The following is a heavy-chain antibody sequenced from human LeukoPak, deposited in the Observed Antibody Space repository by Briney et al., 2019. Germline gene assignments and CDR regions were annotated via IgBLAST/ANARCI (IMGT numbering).Heavy chain of an antibody. CDR1: GGSISSYY. CDR3: ARELREVWEYHWYFDL. V-gene: IGHV4-59*01. CDR2: IYYSGST. D-gene: IGHD3-16*01. J-gene: IGHJ2*01. Sequence: SETLSLTCTVSGGSISSYYWSWIRQPPGKGLEWIGYIYYSGSTNYNPSLKSRVTISVDTSKNQFSLKLSSVTAADTAVYYCARELREVWEYHWYFDLWGRGTLVTVSS.